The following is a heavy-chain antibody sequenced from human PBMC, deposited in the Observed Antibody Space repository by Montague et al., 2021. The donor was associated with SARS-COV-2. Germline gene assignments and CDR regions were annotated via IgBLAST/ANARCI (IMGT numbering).Heavy chain of an antibody. D-gene: IGHD2-2*02. J-gene: IGHJ4*02. CDR1: GFTFSSYW. CDR3: AKHGPYTFDY. V-gene: IGHV3-7*01. CDR2: IVPDGSHT. Sequence: SLSLSCAASGFTFSSYWMRWVRQAPGKGLEWVANIVPDGSHTFYVGPGEGRFTISRDNAKNSLYLQMNNLRAEDTAVYYCAKHGPYTFDYWGQGTLVTVSS.